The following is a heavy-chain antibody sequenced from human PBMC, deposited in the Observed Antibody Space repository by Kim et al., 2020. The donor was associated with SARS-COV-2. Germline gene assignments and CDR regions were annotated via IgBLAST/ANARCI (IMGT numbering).Heavy chain of an antibody. CDR2: ISSNGDTT. CDR3: VRWKEMILPVYYYYGMEV. Sequence: GGSLRLSCSASGFTFSSYAMHWVRQAPERGLEYVSVISSNGDTTYYTHSVKGRFTISRDNSKNTLYLQMSSLRAEDTAIYYCVRWKEMILPVYYYYGMEVWGQGHTLTDSS. V-gene: IGHV3-64D*06. D-gene: IGHD3-16*01. CDR1: GFTFSSYA. J-gene: IGHJ6*02.